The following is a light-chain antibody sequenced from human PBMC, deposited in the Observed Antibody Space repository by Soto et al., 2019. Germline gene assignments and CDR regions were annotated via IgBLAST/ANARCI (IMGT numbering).Light chain of an antibody. Sequence: EVVLTQSPGTLSLSPGGRATLSCRASQSVSRRLAWYQQRPGQSPRLLIYGASTRATGIPARFSGSGSGTEFTLTISSLQSEDFAVYYCQQYNNWPPTFGQGTKVDIK. CDR3: QQYNNWPPT. CDR1: QSVSRR. V-gene: IGKV3D-15*01. CDR2: GAS. J-gene: IGKJ1*01.